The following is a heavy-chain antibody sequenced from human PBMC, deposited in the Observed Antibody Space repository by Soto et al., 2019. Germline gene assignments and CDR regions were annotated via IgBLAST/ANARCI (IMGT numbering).Heavy chain of an antibody. CDR1: GYSFTSYW. Sequence: GESLKISCKGSGYSFTSYWISWVRQMPGKGLEWMGRIDPSDSYTNYSPSFQGHVTISADKSISTAYLQWSSLKASDTAMYYCARPGSITGTTWYYYGMDVWGQGTTVTVS. D-gene: IGHD1-7*01. J-gene: IGHJ6*02. V-gene: IGHV5-10-1*01. CDR3: ARPGSITGTTWYYYGMDV. CDR2: IDPSDSYT.